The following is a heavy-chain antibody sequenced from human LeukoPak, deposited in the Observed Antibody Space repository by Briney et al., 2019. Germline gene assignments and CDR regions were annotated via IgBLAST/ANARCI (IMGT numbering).Heavy chain of an antibody. CDR2: INHSGST. V-gene: IGHV4-34*01. J-gene: IGHJ4*02. Sequence: SETLSLTCAVYGGSFSGYYWSWIRQPPGKGLEWIGEINHSGSTNYNPSLKSRVTISVDTSKNQFSLKLSSVTAADTAVNYCARGTIVGATSFDYWGQGTLVTVSS. D-gene: IGHD1-26*01. CDR3: ARGTIVGATSFDY. CDR1: GGSFSGYY.